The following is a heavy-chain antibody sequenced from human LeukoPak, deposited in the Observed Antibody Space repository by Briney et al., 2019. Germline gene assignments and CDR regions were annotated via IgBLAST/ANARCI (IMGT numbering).Heavy chain of an antibody. J-gene: IGHJ4*02. V-gene: IGHV3-23*01. Sequence: GGALRLFCAASGFTFSSYAMSWVRQARGKGLEWVSAISGSGGSTYYADSVKGRFTISRDNSKNTLYLQMNSLRAEDTAVYYCAKEVGVVVPDATLDYGGQGTLVTVSS. D-gene: IGHD2-2*01. CDR2: ISGSGGST. CDR1: GFTFSSYA. CDR3: AKEVGVVVPDATLDY.